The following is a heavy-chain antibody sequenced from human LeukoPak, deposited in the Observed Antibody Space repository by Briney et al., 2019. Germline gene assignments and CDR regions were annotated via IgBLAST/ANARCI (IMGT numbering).Heavy chain of an antibody. CDR1: GYTFTDYY. CDR2: INPNSGVT. J-gene: IGHJ5*02. D-gene: IGHD2-2*03. Sequence: GASVKVSCKASGYTFTDYYMHWVRQAPGQGLGWMGWINPNSGVTNYAQKFQGRVAMTRDASISTAYMELCRLRSDDTALDYCARDRLDILEGPTWGGWFDPWSEGTLVTVS. CDR3: ARDRLDILEGPTWGGWFDP. V-gene: IGHV1-2*02.